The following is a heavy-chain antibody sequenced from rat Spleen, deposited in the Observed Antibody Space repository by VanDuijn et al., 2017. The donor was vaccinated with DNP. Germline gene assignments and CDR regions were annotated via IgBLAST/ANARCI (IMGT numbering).Heavy chain of an antibody. CDR1: GFTFSDYY. V-gene: IGHV5-25*01. CDR2: ITPSGGST. J-gene: IGHJ4*01. CDR3: TRPRGSYGGYRVDA. Sequence: EVQLVESGGGLVQPGRSLKLSCAASGFTFSDYYMAWVRQAPTKGLEWVASITPSGGSTYFRDSVKGRFTVSRNNAESTLHLQMDSLRSEDTATYYCTRPRGSYGGYRVDAWGQGTSVTVSS. D-gene: IGHD1-11*01.